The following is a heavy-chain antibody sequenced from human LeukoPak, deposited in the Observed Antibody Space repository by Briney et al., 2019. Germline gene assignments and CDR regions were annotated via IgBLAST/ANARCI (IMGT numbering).Heavy chain of an antibody. J-gene: IGHJ5*02. V-gene: IGHV3-7*01. CDR2: IKQDGSEK. CDR3: TRDFDP. CDR1: GLSFGNYL. Sequence: GGSLRLSCVASGLSFGNYLMDWVRQARGKGLEWVGNIKQDGSEKYYVDSVKGRFTISRDNAKNSLYLDMNSQRVEDTAIYYCTRDFDPWGQGTLVTVSS.